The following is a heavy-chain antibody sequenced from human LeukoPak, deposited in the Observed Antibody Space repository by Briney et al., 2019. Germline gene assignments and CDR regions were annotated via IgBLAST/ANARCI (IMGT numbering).Heavy chain of an antibody. CDR3: ARGYYDILTGYYYFDY. Sequence: PSETLSLTSTVSGYSISSGYYWGWIRQPPGKGLEWIGSIYHSGSAYYNPSLKSRVTISVDTSKNQFSLKLSSVTAADTAVYYCARGYYDILTGYYYFDYWGQGTLVTVSS. J-gene: IGHJ4*02. V-gene: IGHV4-38-2*02. D-gene: IGHD3-9*01. CDR2: IYHSGSA. CDR1: GYSISSGYY.